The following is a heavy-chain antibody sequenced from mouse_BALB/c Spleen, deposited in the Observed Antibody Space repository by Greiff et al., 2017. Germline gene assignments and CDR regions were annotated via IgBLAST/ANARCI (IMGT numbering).Heavy chain of an antibody. V-gene: IGHV3-2*02. D-gene: IGHD2-1*01. CDR2: ISYSGST. CDR1: GYSITSDYA. CDR3: ARYGNYDGSFDY. Sequence: EVKLMESGPGLVKPSQSLSLTCTVTGYSITSDYAWNWIRQFPGNKLEWMGYISYSGSTSYNPSLKSRISITRDTSKNQFFLQLNSVTTEDTATYYCARYGNYDGSFDYWGQGTTLTVSS. J-gene: IGHJ2*01.